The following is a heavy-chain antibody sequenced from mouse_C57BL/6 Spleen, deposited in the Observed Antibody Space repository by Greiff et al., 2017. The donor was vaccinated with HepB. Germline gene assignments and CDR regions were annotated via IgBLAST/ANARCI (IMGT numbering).Heavy chain of an antibody. CDR1: GYTFTSYW. CDR3: ASGYYGSRGDYFDY. D-gene: IGHD1-1*01. Sequence: QVQLQQPGAELVMPGASVKLSCKASGYTFTSYWMHWVKQRPGQGLEWIGEIDPSDSYTNYNQKFKGKSTLTVDKSSSTAYMQLSSLTSEDSAVYYCASGYYGSRGDYFDYWGQGTTLTVSS. CDR2: IDPSDSYT. J-gene: IGHJ2*01. V-gene: IGHV1-69*01.